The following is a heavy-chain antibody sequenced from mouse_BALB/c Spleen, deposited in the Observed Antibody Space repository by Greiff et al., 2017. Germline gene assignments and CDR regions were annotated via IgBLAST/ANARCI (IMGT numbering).Heavy chain of an antibody. CDR2: INPSTGYT. CDR3: ARNYGNYKDAMDY. D-gene: IGHD2-1*01. Sequence: QVQLQQSGAELAKPGASVKMSCKASGYTFTSYWMHWVKQRPGQGLEWIGYINPSTGYTEYNQKFKDKATLTADKSSSTAYMQLSSLTSEDSAVYYCARNYGNYKDAMDYWGQGTSVTVSS. V-gene: IGHV1-7*01. CDR1: GYTFTSYW. J-gene: IGHJ4*01.